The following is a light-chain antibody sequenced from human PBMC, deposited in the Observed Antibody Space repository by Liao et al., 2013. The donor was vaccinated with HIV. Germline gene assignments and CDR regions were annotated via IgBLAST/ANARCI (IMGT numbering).Light chain of an antibody. CDR2: YDS. J-gene: IGLJ2*01. Sequence: SYVLTQPPSVSVAPGGTVRITCGEDNIGSKSVHWYQQKPGQAPVLVIFYDSDRPSGIPERFSGSNSGNTATLTISGTQAMDEADYYCQAWDSSTVVFGGGTKLTVL. CDR1: NIGSKS. V-gene: IGLV3-21*01. CDR3: QAWDSSTVV.